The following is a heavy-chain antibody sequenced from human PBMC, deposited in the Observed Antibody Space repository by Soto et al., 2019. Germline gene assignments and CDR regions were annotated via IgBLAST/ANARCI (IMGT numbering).Heavy chain of an antibody. CDR2: ISNSGRST. CDR3: VHWSMGDYGTIFFDS. J-gene: IGHJ4*02. V-gene: IGHV3-23*01. D-gene: IGHD4-17*01. CDR1: GLTFSSYA. Sequence: VGSLRLSCAASGLTFSSYAMSWVRQAPGKGLEWVSHISNSGRSTKYADSVKGRFTITKDTSKNQVVLEMTDMETADTGTYYCVHWSMGDYGTIFFDSWGQGALVTVSS.